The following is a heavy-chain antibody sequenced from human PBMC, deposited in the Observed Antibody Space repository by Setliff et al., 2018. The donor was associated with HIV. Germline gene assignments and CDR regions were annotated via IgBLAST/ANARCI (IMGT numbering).Heavy chain of an antibody. V-gene: IGHV1-2*02. D-gene: IGHD3-3*01. CDR3: ARGGTIFGVVISNYYYMDV. Sequence: ASVKVSCKASGYTLAGYFMHWVRQAPGQGLEWMGWINPNSGGTNYAQKFQGRVTMTRDTSISTAYMELSRLRSDDTAVYYCARGGTIFGVVISNYYYMDVWGKGTTVTVS. CDR1: GYTLAGYF. J-gene: IGHJ6*03. CDR2: INPNSGGT.